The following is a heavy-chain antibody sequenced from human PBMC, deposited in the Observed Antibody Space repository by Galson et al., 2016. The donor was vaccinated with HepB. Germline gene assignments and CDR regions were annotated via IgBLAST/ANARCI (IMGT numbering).Heavy chain of an antibody. CDR3: ARADLVVVPTSTEWFDP. D-gene: IGHD2-2*01. J-gene: IGHJ5*02. CDR2: AFHNGIT. Sequence: SETLSLTCTVSGGPITSNHHYWGWVRQPPGKGLEWIGSAFHNGITYYNPSLRSRVTVSVDASRNQFSLKVTSVTAADTAIYYCARADLVVVPTSTEWFDPWGQETLVIVSS. V-gene: IGHV4-39*02. CDR1: GGPITSNHHY.